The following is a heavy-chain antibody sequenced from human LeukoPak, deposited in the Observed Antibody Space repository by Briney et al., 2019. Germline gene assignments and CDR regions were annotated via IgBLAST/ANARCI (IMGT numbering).Heavy chain of an antibody. J-gene: IGHJ4*02. CDR2: IYSSGST. CDR3: ARAALSEGLVPFGGY. D-gene: IGHD6-19*01. V-gene: IGHV3-66*01. CDR1: GFTVSSNY. Sequence: PGGSLRLSCAASGFTVSSNYMSWVRQAPGKGLEWVSVIYSSGSTYYADSVKGRFTISRDNSKNTLYLQMNSLRAEDTAVYYCARAALSEGLVPFGGYWGQGTLVTVSS.